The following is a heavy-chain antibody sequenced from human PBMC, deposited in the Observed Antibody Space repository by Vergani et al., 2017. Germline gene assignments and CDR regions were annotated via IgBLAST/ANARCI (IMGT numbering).Heavy chain of an antibody. CDR1: GGSISSGSYY. Sequence: QVQLQESGPGLVKPSQTLSLTCTVSGGSISSGSYYWSWIRQPAGKGLEWIGRIYTSGSTNYNPSLKSRVTISVDTSKNQFSLKLSSVTAADTAVYYCARDGRGYSYGMTDWYFDLWGRGTLVTVSS. CDR2: IYTSGST. J-gene: IGHJ2*01. D-gene: IGHD5-18*01. V-gene: IGHV4-61*02. CDR3: ARDGRGYSYGMTDWYFDL.